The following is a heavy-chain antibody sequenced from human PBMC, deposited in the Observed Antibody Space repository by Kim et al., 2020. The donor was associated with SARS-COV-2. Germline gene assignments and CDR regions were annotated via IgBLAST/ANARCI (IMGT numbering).Heavy chain of an antibody. CDR2: MSAYTGNT. Sequence: ASVKVSCKASGYSFTSFGLSWVLQAPGQGLEWMGWMSAYTGNTNYAQKFQGRVTMTTDTSTNIAYMELRSLTSDDTAIYYCARDYPYDSSGYGSDYWGQGTLVTVSS. CDR3: ARDYPYDSSGYGSDY. V-gene: IGHV1-18*04. D-gene: IGHD3-22*01. CDR1: GYSFTSFG. J-gene: IGHJ4*02.